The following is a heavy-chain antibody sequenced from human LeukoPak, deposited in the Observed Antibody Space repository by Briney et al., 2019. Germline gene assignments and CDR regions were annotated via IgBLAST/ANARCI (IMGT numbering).Heavy chain of an antibody. CDR1: GYSFTSYW. D-gene: IGHD2-8*02. V-gene: IGHV5-51*01. Sequence: GESLKISCKGSGYSFTSYWIGWVRQMPGKGLEWMGIIYPGDSDTRYSPSFQGQVTISADKSISTAYLQWSSLKASDTAMYYCATSRVLGSGEHPKNYYYYYYGMDVWGQGTTVTVSS. CDR3: ATSRVLGSGEHPKNYYYYYYGMDV. J-gene: IGHJ6*02. CDR2: IYPGDSDT.